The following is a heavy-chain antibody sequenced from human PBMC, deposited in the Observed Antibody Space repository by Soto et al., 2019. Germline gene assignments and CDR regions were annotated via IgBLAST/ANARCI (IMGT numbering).Heavy chain of an antibody. J-gene: IGHJ3*02. V-gene: IGHV1-2*02. CDR3: ARNYYDSSGKPSGAFDI. D-gene: IGHD3-22*01. CDR1: GYTFTGYY. Sequence: ASVKVSCKASGYTFTGYYMHWVRQAPGQGLEWMGWINPNSGGTNYAQKFQGRVTMTRDTSIGTAYMELSRLRSDDTAVYYCARNYYDSSGKPSGAFDIWGQGTMVTVSS. CDR2: INPNSGGT.